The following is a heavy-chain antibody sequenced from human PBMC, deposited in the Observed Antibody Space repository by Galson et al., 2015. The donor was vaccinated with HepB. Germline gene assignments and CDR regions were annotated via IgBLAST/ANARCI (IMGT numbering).Heavy chain of an antibody. CDR2: MSYDGNNN. J-gene: IGHJ4*02. V-gene: IGHV3-30-3*01. D-gene: IGHD5-24*01. CDR1: GFTFSYYS. Sequence: SLRLSCAASGFTFSYYSMHWVRQAPGKGLEWVAVMSYDGNNNYYADSVKGRFTLSRDNSKNTLYLQMSSLRAEDTAVYYCARGWLQSYLDYWGQGTLVTVSS. CDR3: ARGWLQSYLDY.